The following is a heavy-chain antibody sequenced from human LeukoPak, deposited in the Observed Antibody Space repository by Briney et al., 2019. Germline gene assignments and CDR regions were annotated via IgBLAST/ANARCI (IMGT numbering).Heavy chain of an antibody. Sequence: GGSLRLSCAASGFTFSDYHMSWIRQAPGKGLEWVSYISRSGSTIYYADSVKGRFTISRDNAKNSLYLQMNSLGAEDTAVYYCARAIVGVTRYYYYYMDVWGNGTAVTISS. D-gene: IGHD1-26*01. CDR2: ISRSGSTI. CDR1: GFTFSDYH. CDR3: ARAIVGVTRYYYYYMDV. V-gene: IGHV3-11*04. J-gene: IGHJ6*03.